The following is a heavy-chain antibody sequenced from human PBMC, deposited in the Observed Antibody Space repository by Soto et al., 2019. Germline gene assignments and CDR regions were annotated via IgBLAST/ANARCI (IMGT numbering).Heavy chain of an antibody. D-gene: IGHD2-21*02. CDR3: TRDGRGLGRLSLFEY. J-gene: IGHJ4*02. Sequence: GSSPRPSCADSGYTFSSYSMNSVCQTPGKVLEWVASIYSGETTYYSDSVRGRCTISRDKSKNTLYLQLSSLRIAHTAVYYCTRDGRGLGRLSLFEYWGQGVLVTVSS. CDR1: GYTFSSYS. V-gene: IGHV3-53*01. CDR2: IYSGETT.